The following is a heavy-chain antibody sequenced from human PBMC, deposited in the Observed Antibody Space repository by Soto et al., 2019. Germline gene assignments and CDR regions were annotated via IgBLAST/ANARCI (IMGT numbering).Heavy chain of an antibody. V-gene: IGHV3-30-3*01. CDR1: GFTCSNYA. Sequence: QVQMVESGGGVVQPGRSLRLSCAASGFTCSNYAMHWVRQAPGKGLEWVAIMSYYGSNKYYADSVKGRFTISRDSFKNTLYLHMNSLRTEDTAVYYCAREIYGDFGLDVWGQGTTVTVSS. D-gene: IGHD4-17*01. J-gene: IGHJ6*02. CDR2: MSYYGSNK. CDR3: AREIYGDFGLDV.